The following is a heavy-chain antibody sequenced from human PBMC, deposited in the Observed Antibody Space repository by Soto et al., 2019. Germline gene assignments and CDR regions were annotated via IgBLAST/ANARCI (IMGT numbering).Heavy chain of an antibody. Sequence: PSETLSLTCAVYGGSFSGYYWSWIRQPPGKGLEWIGEINHSGSTNYNPSLKSRVTISVDTSKNQFSLKLSSVTAADTAVYYCASGRGYSGYRLDPWGQGTLVTVSS. CDR3: ASGRGYSGYRLDP. V-gene: IGHV4-34*01. CDR1: GGSFSGYY. J-gene: IGHJ5*02. CDR2: INHSGST. D-gene: IGHD5-12*01.